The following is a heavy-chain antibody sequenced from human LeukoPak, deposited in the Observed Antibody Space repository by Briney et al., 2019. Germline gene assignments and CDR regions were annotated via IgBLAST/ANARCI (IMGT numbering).Heavy chain of an antibody. Sequence: SETLSLTCTVSGYSISSGYYWGWIRQPPGKGLEWIGSIYYSGSTYYNPSLKSRVTISVDTSKNQFSLKLSSVTAADTAVYYCARDTAMVIIWGQGTLVTVPS. V-gene: IGHV4-38-2*02. J-gene: IGHJ4*02. CDR1: GYSISSGYY. CDR3: ARDTAMVII. CDR2: IYYSGST. D-gene: IGHD5-18*01.